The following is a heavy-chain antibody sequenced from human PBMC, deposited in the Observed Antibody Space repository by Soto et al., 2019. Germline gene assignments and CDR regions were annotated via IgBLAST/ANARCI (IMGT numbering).Heavy chain of an antibody. V-gene: IGHV4-39*07. CDR2: VHYSGRT. Sequence: SETLSLTCTVSGGSFSKSSYYWGWIRQPPGKGLEWIGNVHYSGRTYCNPSLKSRVTISVDTSTNQFSLRLSSVTAADTAVYYCARDQGRITMVRGVIISSNWFDPWGQGTLVTVS. CDR3: ARDQGRITMVRGVIISSNWFDP. D-gene: IGHD3-10*01. J-gene: IGHJ5*02. CDR1: GGSFSKSSYY.